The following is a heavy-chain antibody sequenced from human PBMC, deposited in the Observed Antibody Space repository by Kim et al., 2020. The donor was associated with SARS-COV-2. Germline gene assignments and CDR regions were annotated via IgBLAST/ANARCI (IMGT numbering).Heavy chain of an antibody. D-gene: IGHD2-2*01. CDR3: ARIVVVPAARYVYYYYMDV. CDR1: GFTFSSYW. V-gene: IGHV3-7*01. J-gene: IGHJ6*03. Sequence: GGSLRLSCAASGFTFSSYWMSWVRQAPGKGLEWVANIKQDGSEKYYVDSVKGRFTISRHNAKNSLYLQMNSMIAEDTAVYYCARIVVVPAARYVYYYYMDVWGNGTTVTVSS. CDR2: IKQDGSEK.